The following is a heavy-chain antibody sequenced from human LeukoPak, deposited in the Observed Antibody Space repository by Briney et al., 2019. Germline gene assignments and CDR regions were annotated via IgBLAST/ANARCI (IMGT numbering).Heavy chain of an antibody. J-gene: IGHJ5*02. CDR3: ARVAGWHWFDP. V-gene: IGHV3-23*01. CDR1: GFTFSSYD. CDR2: IRPSGDNT. D-gene: IGHD6-19*01. Sequence: GGALRLSCAASGFTFSSYDMTWVRQAPGRGLEWVSSIRPSGDNTYYGDSVKGRFTIFRDNSKNTVYLQMNNMRVDDTAVYYCARVAGWHWFDPWGQGTLVTVSS.